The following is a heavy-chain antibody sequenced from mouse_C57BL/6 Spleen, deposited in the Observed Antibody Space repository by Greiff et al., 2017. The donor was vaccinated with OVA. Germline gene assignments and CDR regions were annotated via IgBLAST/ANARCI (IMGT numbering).Heavy chain of an antibody. CDR1: GFTFSNYW. Sequence: EVKLVESGGGLVQPGGSMKLSCVASGFTFSNYWMNWVRQSPEKGLEWVAQIRLKSDNYATNYAESVKGRFTISRDDSKSSVYLQMNNLRAEDTGIYYCTAYSNYDAMDYWGQGTSVTVSS. J-gene: IGHJ4*01. D-gene: IGHD2-5*01. V-gene: IGHV6-3*01. CDR2: IRLKSDNYAT. CDR3: TAYSNYDAMDY.